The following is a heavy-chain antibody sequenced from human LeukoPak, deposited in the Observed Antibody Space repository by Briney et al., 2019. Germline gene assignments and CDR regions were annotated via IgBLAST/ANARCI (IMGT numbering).Heavy chain of an antibody. J-gene: IGHJ5*01. D-gene: IGHD5-24*01. V-gene: IGHV1-8*01. CDR2: MNPKSGNT. CDR3: TRGRGRAGWPNWFDP. Sequence: ASVKCSCKASGYTFTSYDINWVRQATGQGLEWMGWMNPKSGNTGYAQTFPGRVTFTRIPSIDTAYMDFSSLTSEDTAASYCTRGRGRAGWPNWFDPWGKGTPVTVSS. CDR1: GYTFTSYD.